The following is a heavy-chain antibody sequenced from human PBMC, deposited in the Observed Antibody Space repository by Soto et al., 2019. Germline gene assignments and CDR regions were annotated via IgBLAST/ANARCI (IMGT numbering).Heavy chain of an antibody. D-gene: IGHD3-10*01. CDR3: MNLYSYGSGSYYK. Sequence: GGSLRLSCAASGFTFSTYAMSWVRQAPGKGLEWVSGMSGSGGGTYYADSVKGRFTISRDNSKNTLYLQMNSLRAEDTAVYYCMNLYSYGSGSYYKWGQGTLVTVSS. J-gene: IGHJ4*02. CDR2: MSGSGGGT. CDR1: GFTFSTYA. V-gene: IGHV3-23*01.